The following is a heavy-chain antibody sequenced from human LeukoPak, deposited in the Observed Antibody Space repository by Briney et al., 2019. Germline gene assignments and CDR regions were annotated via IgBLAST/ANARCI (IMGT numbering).Heavy chain of an antibody. D-gene: IGHD2-15*01. CDR2: INWNGGST. CDR3: AKNIRRYCSGGSCPGFDY. J-gene: IGHJ4*02. Sequence: GGSLRLSCAASGFTFDDYGMSWVRQAPGKGLEWVSGINWNGGSTAYADSVKGRFTISRDNAKNSLYLQMNSLRAEDTAVYYCAKNIRRYCSGGSCPGFDYWGQGTLVTVSS. CDR1: GFTFDDYG. V-gene: IGHV3-20*04.